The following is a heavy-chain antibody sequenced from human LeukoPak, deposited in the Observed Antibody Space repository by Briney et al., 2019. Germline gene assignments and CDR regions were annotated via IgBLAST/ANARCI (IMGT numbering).Heavy chain of an antibody. CDR2: INHSGST. CDR1: GGSFSGYY. D-gene: IGHD6-13*01. J-gene: IGHJ3*02. CDR3: ARLPDIAAAVDDAFDI. V-gene: IGHV4-34*01. Sequence: SETLSLTCAVYGGSFSGYYWSWLRQPPGKGLEWIGEINHSGSTNYNPSLKSRVTISVDTSKNQFSLKLSSVTAADTAVYYCARLPDIAAAVDDAFDIWGQGTMVTVSS.